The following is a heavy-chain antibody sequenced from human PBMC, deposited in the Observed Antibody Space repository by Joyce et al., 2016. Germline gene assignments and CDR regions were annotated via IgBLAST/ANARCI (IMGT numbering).Heavy chain of an antibody. CDR3: ARAFTSGRPISGDQDN. CDR1: GGTFSTYV. CDR2: IIPIFGKP. V-gene: IGHV1-69*12. Sequence: QVQMVQSGTEVKLPGSSVKVSCKASGGTFSTYVINWVRQAPGQGLEWMGGIIPIFGKPDYAQKFQGRVTITADESTTTAYMELSSLRSDDTGVYYCARAFTSGRPISGDQDNWGQGTLVTVSA. D-gene: IGHD7-27*01. J-gene: IGHJ4*02.